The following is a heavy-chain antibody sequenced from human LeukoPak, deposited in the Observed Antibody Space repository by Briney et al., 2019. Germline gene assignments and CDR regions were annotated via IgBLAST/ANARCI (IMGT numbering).Heavy chain of an antibody. CDR1: GFTFDDYG. D-gene: IGHD2-2*01. V-gene: IGHV3-20*04. J-gene: IGHJ4*02. CDR3: ARAVPAAMGWYFDY. CDR2: MNWNGGST. Sequence: PGGSLRLSCAASGFTFDDYGMSWVRQAPGKGLEWVSGMNWNGGSTVYADSVKGRFTISRDNAKNSLYLQRNSLRAEDTALYYCARAVPAAMGWYFDYWGQGTLVTVSS.